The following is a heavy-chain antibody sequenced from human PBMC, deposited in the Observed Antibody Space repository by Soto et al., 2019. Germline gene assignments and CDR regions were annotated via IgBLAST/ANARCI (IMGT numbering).Heavy chain of an antibody. Sequence: GGSLRLSCAASGFTFSNAWMNWVRQAPGKGLEWVGRIKSKTDGGTTDYAAPVKGRFTISRDDSKNTLYLQMNSLKTEDTAVYYCTTRALSGSGYYKDYWGQGTLVTVSS. CDR1: GFTFSNAW. J-gene: IGHJ4*02. D-gene: IGHD3-3*01. CDR3: TTRALSGSGYYKDY. CDR2: IKSKTDGGTT. V-gene: IGHV3-15*07.